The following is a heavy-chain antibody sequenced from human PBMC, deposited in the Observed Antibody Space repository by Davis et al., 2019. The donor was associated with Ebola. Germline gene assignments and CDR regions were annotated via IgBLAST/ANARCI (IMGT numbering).Heavy chain of an antibody. CDR1: GYTFSRHA. CDR3: ARSSYTWYFSGMDV. J-gene: IGHJ6*04. D-gene: IGHD2-2*01. V-gene: IGHV7-4-1*02. CDR2: INTNTGNP. Sequence: AASVKVSCKASGYTFSRHALNWVRQAPGQGLEWMGWINTNTGNPTYAQGFPGRFVFSLDTSVSTAYLQITSLKAEDTAVYYCARSSYTWYFSGMDVWGKGTTVTVSS.